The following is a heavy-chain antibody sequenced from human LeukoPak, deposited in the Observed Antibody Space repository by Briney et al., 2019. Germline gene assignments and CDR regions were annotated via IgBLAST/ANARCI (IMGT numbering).Heavy chain of an antibody. CDR3: ARAAVATRRGSWFDP. J-gene: IGHJ5*02. CDR1: GYTFTNDD. CDR2: MNPNSGNT. V-gene: IGHV1-8*01. Sequence: ASVKFSCKASGYTFTNDDINWVRQATGQGLEWMGWMNPNSGNTGYAQKFQGRVTMTRNTSINTAYMGLSSLRSEDTAVYYCARAAVATRRGSWFDPWGQGTLVTVSS. D-gene: IGHD5-12*01.